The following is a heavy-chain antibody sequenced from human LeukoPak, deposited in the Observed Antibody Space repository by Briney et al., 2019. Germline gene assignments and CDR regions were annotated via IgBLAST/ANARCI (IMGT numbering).Heavy chain of an antibody. CDR2: IKQDRSEK. CDR1: AFTFSHYW. CDR3: QRDRGYSTYDC. V-gene: IGHV3-7*01. J-gene: IGHJ4*02. D-gene: IGHD6-13*01. Sequence: PGGSLRLSCAASAFTFSHYWMNWVRQAPGRGLEWVASIKQDRSEKYYVDSGKRRFTITRDNAKNALYLQMNPLRAEDTAVYYCQRDRGYSTYDCGGQGTLVTVSS.